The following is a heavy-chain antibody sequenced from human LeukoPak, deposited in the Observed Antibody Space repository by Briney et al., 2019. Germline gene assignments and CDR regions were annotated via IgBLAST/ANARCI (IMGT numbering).Heavy chain of an antibody. Sequence: SVKVSCKASGGTFSSYAISWVRQAPGEGLEWMGGIIPIFGTANYAQKFQGRVTITADESTSTAYMELSSLRSEDTAVYYCARDLAAAGRGFLDFWGQGTLVTVSS. CDR3: ARDLAAAGRGFLDF. V-gene: IGHV1-69*13. CDR2: IIPIFGTA. CDR1: GGTFSSYA. D-gene: IGHD6-13*01. J-gene: IGHJ4*02.